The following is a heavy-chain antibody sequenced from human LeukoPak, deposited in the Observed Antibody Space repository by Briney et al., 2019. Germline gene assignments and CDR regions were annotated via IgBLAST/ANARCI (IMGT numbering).Heavy chain of an antibody. CDR2: IIPIFGIA. Sequence: GSSVKVSCKASGGTFSSYTISWVRQAPGQGLEWMGRIIPIFGIANYAQKFRGRVTITADKSASTAYMELSSLRSEDTAVYYCARAPTMIVGWFDPWGQGTLVTVSS. CDR1: GGTFSSYT. V-gene: IGHV1-69*02. CDR3: ARAPTMIVGWFDP. J-gene: IGHJ5*02. D-gene: IGHD3-22*01.